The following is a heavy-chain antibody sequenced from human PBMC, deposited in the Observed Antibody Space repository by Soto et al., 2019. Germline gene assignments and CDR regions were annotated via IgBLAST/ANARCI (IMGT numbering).Heavy chain of an antibody. V-gene: IGHV2-5*02. Sequence: QITLKESGPTLVKPTETLTLTCTFSGVSLSTSGVGVGWIRQPPGKALEWLALIYWDDDKRYSPSLKSRLTITKDTTKNQVHLTITNMDPVATATYSCAHRKTGYFDLWGRGTLVTVSS. CDR2: IYWDDDK. J-gene: IGHJ2*01. CDR3: AHRKTGYFDL. CDR1: GVSLSTSGVG.